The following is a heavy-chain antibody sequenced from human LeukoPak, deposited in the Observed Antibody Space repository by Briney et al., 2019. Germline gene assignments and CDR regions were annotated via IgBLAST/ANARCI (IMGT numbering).Heavy chain of an antibody. V-gene: IGHV4-59*01. CDR2: IYYSGSA. D-gene: IGHD4-17*01. J-gene: IGHJ4*02. Sequence: SETLSLTCTVSGGSISSYYWSWIRQPPGKGLEWIGYIYYSGSANYNPSLKSRVTISVDTSKNQFSLKLGSVTAADTAVYYCARINGVLRSYRYFDYWGQGTLVTVSS. CDR1: GGSISSYY. CDR3: ARINGVLRSYRYFDY.